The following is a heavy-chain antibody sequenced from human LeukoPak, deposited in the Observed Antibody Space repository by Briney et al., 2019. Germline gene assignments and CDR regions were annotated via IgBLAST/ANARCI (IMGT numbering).Heavy chain of an antibody. CDR2: ISGSGSNK. V-gene: IGHV3-21*06. CDR1: GFSLVSYS. J-gene: IGHJ4*02. D-gene: IGHD4-17*01. CDR3: ARNPPTVMDFDY. Sequence: GGSLRLSCAASGFSLVSYSMNWVRQAPGKGLEWVSSISGSGSNKYFADSVQGRFTISRDNTRNSLYLQMNSLRADDTAVYYCARNPPTVMDFDYWGQGTLVTVSS.